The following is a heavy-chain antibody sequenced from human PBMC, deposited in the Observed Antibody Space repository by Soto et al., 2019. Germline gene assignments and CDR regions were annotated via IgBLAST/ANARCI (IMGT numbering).Heavy chain of an antibody. Sequence: QVQLQQWGAGLLKPSETLSLTCAVYGGSFNGYYWSWIRQPPGKGLEWIGEINHSGSTNYNPSLKSRVTISVDTSKNQFSLKLSSVTAADTAVYYCARGGPLLRYFDWLLSGDFDYWGQGTLVTVSS. CDR3: ARGGPLLRYFDWLLSGDFDY. D-gene: IGHD3-9*01. CDR1: GGSFNGYY. V-gene: IGHV4-34*01. CDR2: INHSGST. J-gene: IGHJ4*02.